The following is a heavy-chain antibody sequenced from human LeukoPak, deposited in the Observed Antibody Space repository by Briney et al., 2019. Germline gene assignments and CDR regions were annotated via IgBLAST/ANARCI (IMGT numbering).Heavy chain of an antibody. CDR3: AGNVRPYSASAGYAY. J-gene: IGHJ4*02. D-gene: IGHD3-10*02. V-gene: IGHV3-21*01. CDR1: GFTFSSYS. Sequence: PGGSLRLSCAASGFTFSSYSMNWVRQAPGKGLEWVSSISSSSSYIYYADSVKGRFTISRDNAKNLLFLHMNSLRPEDTAVYFCAGNVRPYSASAGYAYWGQGTLVAVSA. CDR2: ISSSSSYI.